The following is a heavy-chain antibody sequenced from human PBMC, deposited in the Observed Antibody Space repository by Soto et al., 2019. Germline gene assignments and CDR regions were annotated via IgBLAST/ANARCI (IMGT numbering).Heavy chain of an antibody. V-gene: IGHV3-23*01. CDR1: GFTFRSYA. J-gene: IGHJ4*02. D-gene: IGHD3-10*01. Sequence: GSLRLSCAASGFTFRSYAMSWVRQAPGKGLHWVSAISGGGDRTYYADSVKGRFTISRDNSKNTLYLQMNSLRAEDTAVYYCAKASSMVRGVIAYYYFDYWGQGSLVTVSS. CDR3: AKASSMVRGVIAYYYFDY. CDR2: ISGGGDRT.